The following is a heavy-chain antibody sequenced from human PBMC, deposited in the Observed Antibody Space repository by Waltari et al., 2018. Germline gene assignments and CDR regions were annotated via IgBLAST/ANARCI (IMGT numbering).Heavy chain of an antibody. J-gene: IGHJ4*02. Sequence: QVQLVQSGAEVKKPGSSVQVSCKASGGPFSSYAINWVRQAPGQGLEWMGGIIPMFGTTNYAQRFQGRVTITADESTSTAYMDLSSLRSEDTAVYYCARGHRAGAVVHQYWGQGTLVTVSS. D-gene: IGHD3-22*01. CDR2: IIPMFGTT. CDR3: ARGHRAGAVVHQY. V-gene: IGHV1-69*01. CDR1: GGPFSSYA.